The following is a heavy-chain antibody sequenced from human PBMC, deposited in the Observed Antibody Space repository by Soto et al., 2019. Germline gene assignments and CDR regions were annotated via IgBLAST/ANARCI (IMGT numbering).Heavy chain of an antibody. D-gene: IGHD1-26*01. CDR2: ISGSGGST. CDR1: GFTFSSYA. CDR3: APAGWELPTRFAY. J-gene: IGHJ4*02. V-gene: IGHV3-23*01. Sequence: EVQLLESGGGLVQPGGSLRLSCAASGFTFSSYAMSWVRQAPGKGLEWVSAISGSGGSTYYADSVKGRFTISRDSSKNTLYLQMNSLRAEDTAVYYCAPAGWELPTRFAYWGQGTLVTVSS.